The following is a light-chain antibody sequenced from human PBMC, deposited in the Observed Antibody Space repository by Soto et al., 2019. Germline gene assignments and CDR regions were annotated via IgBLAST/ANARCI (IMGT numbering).Light chain of an antibody. Sequence: DIQMTQSPSSLSASIGARVTITCRASQSINSYLNWYQQKPGKAPKLLIYAASSLQSGVPSRFSGSGSGTDFTLTISSLQPEDFATYYCQQSYSTPFPFGGGTKVEIK. CDR3: QQSYSTPFP. J-gene: IGKJ4*01. CDR2: AAS. CDR1: QSINSY. V-gene: IGKV1-39*01.